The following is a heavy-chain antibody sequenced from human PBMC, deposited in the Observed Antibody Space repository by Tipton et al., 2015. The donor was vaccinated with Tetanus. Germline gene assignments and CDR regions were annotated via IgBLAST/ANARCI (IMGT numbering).Heavy chain of an antibody. CDR3: ASASVMVRGIISPYDY. D-gene: IGHD3-10*01. Sequence: LVKPTQTLSLTCAISGDSVSSDSASWNWIRQSPSRGLEWLGQTFYRSRWFNDYAVSVKSRIIVNADTSKNQFSLHLNSVTPGDTAVYYCASASVMVRGIISPYDYWGQGTLVTVSS. V-gene: IGHV6-1*01. CDR1: GDSVSSDSAS. CDR2: TFYRSRWFN. J-gene: IGHJ4*02.